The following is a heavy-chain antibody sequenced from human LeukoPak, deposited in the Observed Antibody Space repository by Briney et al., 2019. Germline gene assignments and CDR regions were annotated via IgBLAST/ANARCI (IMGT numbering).Heavy chain of an antibody. CDR1: GGSISSYY. Sequence: SETLSLTCTVSGGSISSYYWSWIRQPAGKGLEWIGRIYTSGSTNYNPSLKSRVTISVDTSKNQFSLKLSSVTAADTAVYYCARHRCSGGSCYPMNWFDPWGQGTLVTVSS. D-gene: IGHD2-15*01. J-gene: IGHJ5*02. V-gene: IGHV4-4*07. CDR3: ARHRCSGGSCYPMNWFDP. CDR2: IYTSGST.